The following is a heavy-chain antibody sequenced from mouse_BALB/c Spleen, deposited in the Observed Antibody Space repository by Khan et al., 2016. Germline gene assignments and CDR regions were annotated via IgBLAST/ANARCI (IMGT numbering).Heavy chain of an antibody. CDR1: GYSITSGYY. D-gene: IGHD1-1*01. CDR3: ARWDFGSRRYYFDY. Sequence: EVQLQESGPGLVKPSQSLSLTCSVTGYSITSGYYWNWIRQFPENKLEWMGYISYDGSNNYNPSLKNRFSITRDTSRNQFFLKLNSVTTEDTATYYCARWDFGSRRYYFDYWGQGTTLTVSS. J-gene: IGHJ2*01. CDR2: ISYDGSN. V-gene: IGHV3-6*02.